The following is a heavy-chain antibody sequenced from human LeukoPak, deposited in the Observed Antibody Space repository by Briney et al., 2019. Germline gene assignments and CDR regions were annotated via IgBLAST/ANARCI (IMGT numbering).Heavy chain of an antibody. J-gene: IGHJ4*02. CDR1: GGSFSSYY. CDR3: ARDRGYSGYDLADYYFDY. D-gene: IGHD5-12*01. CDR2: IYTSGST. V-gene: IGHV4-4*07. Sequence: SETLSLTCTVSGGSFSSYYWSWIRQPAGKGLEWIGRIYTSGSTNYNPSLKSRVTMSVDTSKNQFSLKLSSVTAADTAVYYCARDRGYSGYDLADYYFDYWGQGTLVTVSS.